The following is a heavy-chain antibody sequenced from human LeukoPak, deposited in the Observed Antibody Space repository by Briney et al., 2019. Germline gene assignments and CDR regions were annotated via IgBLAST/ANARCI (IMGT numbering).Heavy chain of an antibody. CDR2: IKHDGNEK. CDR1: GFTLSDYW. CDR3: ARIRNRADDP. V-gene: IGHV3-7*01. J-gene: IGHJ5*02. Sequence: GGSLRLSCAASGFTLSDYWMSWVRQAPGKGLEWVANIKHDGNEKFYVDTVKGRFIISRDNAKNSLYLQMNSLRAEDTAVYYCARIRNRADDPWGQGTLVTVSS. D-gene: IGHD3-3*02.